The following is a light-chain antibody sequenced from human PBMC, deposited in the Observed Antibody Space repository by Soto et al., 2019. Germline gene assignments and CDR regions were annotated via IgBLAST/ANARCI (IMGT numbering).Light chain of an antibody. Sequence: EIVMTHSPATLSLSPWERATLSCRASQSVNSNLAWYQQKAGQAPRLLIYGTSTRATGIPARFSGSGSGTEFTLTISSLQSEDFAVYYCLHYNNGPRFGQGTKVDIK. V-gene: IGKV3-15*01. CDR3: LHYNNGPR. CDR2: GTS. CDR1: QSVNSN. J-gene: IGKJ1*01.